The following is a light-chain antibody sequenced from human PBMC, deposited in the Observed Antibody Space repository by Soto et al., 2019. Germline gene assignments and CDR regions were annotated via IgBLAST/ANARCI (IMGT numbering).Light chain of an antibody. CDR3: SSYAGSNILL. Sequence: QSALTQPSSASGSPGQSVTISCTGTSSDVGGYNYVSWYQQHPGKAPKLMIYEVTKRPSGVPDRFSGSKSGNTASLTVSGLQAEDEADYYCSSYAGSNILLFGGGTKLTVL. CDR1: SSDVGGYNY. V-gene: IGLV2-8*01. CDR2: EVT. J-gene: IGLJ2*01.